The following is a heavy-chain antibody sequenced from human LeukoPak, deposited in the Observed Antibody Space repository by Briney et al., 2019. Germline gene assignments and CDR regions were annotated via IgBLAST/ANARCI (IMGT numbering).Heavy chain of an antibody. Sequence: SEPLSLTCSVSGGSISPYYWSWIRQPAGRGLEWTGYTYYSGNTNYNPSFKSRVTISIDTSKKQFSLKLSSVTAADTAVYYCARHGGGGESYPRVFDYWGRGILVTVSS. D-gene: IGHD2-21*01. V-gene: IGHV4-59*08. CDR2: TYYSGNT. J-gene: IGHJ4*02. CDR1: GGSISPYY. CDR3: ARHGGGGESYPRVFDY.